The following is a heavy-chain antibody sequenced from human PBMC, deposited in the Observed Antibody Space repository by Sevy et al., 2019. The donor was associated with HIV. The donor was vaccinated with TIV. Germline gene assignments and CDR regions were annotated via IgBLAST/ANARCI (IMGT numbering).Heavy chain of an antibody. CDR1: GFTISRYG. D-gene: IGHD6-13*01. V-gene: IGHV3-30*02. CDR2: IRYDGSNQ. Sequence: GGSLRLSCAASGFTISRYGMHWVRQAPGKGLEWVAFIRYDGSNQYYADSVKGRLTISRDNSKNTLYLQMNSLRAEVTAVYYCAKDQGSSWYHGYYYYGMDVWGQGTTVTVSS. CDR3: AKDQGSSWYHGYYYYGMDV. J-gene: IGHJ6*02.